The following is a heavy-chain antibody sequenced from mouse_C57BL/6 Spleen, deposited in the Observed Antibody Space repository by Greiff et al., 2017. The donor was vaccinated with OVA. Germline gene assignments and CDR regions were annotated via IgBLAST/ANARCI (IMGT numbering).Heavy chain of an antibody. J-gene: IGHJ1*03. D-gene: IGHD4-1*01. V-gene: IGHV1-61*01. Sequence: VKLQQPGAELVRPGSSVKLSCKASGYTFTSYWMDWVKQRPGQGLEWIGNIYPSDSETHYNQKFKDKATLTVDKSSSTAYMQLSSLTSEDSAVYYGARKELGDWYFDVWGTGTTVTVSS. CDR2: IYPSDSET. CDR1: GYTFTSYW. CDR3: ARKELGDWYFDV.